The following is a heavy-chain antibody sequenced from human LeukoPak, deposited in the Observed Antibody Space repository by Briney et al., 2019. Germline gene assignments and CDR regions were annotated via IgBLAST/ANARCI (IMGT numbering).Heavy chain of an antibody. D-gene: IGHD1-1*01. J-gene: IGHJ4*02. Sequence: PGGSLRLSCAASGFTFRKYNMNWVRQAPGKGLEWVSAISSGSSYIYYADSVKGRFTISRDNAKNSLYLQMNSLRVEDTAVYYCARDPRTVRIWGQGTLVTVSS. CDR1: GFTFRKYN. CDR2: ISSGSSYI. CDR3: ARDPRTVRI. V-gene: IGHV3-21*01.